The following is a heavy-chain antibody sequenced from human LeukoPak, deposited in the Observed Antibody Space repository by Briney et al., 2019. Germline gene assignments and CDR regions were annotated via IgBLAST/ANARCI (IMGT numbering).Heavy chain of an antibody. CDR2: IRYDGSNK. J-gene: IGHJ4*02. CDR3: AKDLYVVVAATGGFFDY. D-gene: IGHD2-15*01. Sequence: QPGGSLRLSCAASGFTFSSYGMHWVRQAPGKGLEWVAFIRYDGSNKYYADSVKGRFTISRDNSKNTLYLQMNSLRAEDTAVYYCAKDLYVVVAATGGFFDYWGQGTLVTVSS. V-gene: IGHV3-30*02. CDR1: GFTFSSYG.